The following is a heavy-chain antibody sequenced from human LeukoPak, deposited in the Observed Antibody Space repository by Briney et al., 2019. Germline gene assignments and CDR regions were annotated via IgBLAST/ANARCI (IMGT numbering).Heavy chain of an antibody. CDR3: VRGDKWELPIITLDI. J-gene: IGHJ3*02. V-gene: IGHV3-23*01. CDR1: GFTFRNYA. Sequence: GGSLRLSCAASGFTFRNYAMSWVRQAPGKGLEWVSVISGSGSSTNYADSVKGRCTISRDNSKNKLYLQMNSLRAEDTAAYYCVRGDKWELPIITLDIWGQGTMVTVSS. D-gene: IGHD1-26*01. CDR2: ISGSGSST.